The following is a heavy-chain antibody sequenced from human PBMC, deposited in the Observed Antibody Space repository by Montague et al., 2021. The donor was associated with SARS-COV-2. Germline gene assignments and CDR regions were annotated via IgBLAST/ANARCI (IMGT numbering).Heavy chain of an antibody. CDR1: GGSISSYY. CDR3: ARGFDY. CDR2: IYYSGST. V-gene: IGHV4-59*01. J-gene: IGHJ4*02. Sequence: SETLSLTCTVSGGSISSYYWSWIRQPPGKGLEWIAYIYYSGSTNYNPSLKSRVTISVDTSKNQFSLKLSSVTAADTAVYYCARGFDYWGQGTPGTVSS.